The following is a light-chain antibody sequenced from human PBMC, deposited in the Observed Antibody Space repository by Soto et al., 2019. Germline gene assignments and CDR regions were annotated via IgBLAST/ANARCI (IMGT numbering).Light chain of an antibody. Sequence: EIVMTQSPATLSVSPGERATLFCRASHSVSSSLAWYQQKPGQAPRLLIPGASTRATGIPARFSGSGSGTEFTLTISSLQSEDFAVYYCQQYSDWRPQFGQGTKVEIK. CDR1: HSVSSS. V-gene: IGKV3-15*01. CDR3: QQYSDWRPQ. J-gene: IGKJ1*01. CDR2: GAS.